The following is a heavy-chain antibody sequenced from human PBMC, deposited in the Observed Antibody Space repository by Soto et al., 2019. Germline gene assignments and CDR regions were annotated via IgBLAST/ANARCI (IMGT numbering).Heavy chain of an antibody. J-gene: IGHJ6*02. CDR3: AKEGYRTYYYYYYGMDV. D-gene: IGHD1-1*01. CDR2: ISYDGSNK. V-gene: IGHV3-30*18. CDR1: GFTFSSYG. Sequence: QVQLVESGGGVVQPGRSLRLSCAASGFTFSSYGMHWVRQAPGKGLEWVAVISYDGSNKYYADSVKGRVTISRDNSKDTLYLQMNSLRAEDTVVYYCAKEGYRTYYYYYYGMDVWGQGTTVTVSS.